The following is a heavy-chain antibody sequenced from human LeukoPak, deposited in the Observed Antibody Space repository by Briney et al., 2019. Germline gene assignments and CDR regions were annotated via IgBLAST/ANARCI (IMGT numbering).Heavy chain of an antibody. V-gene: IGHV4-59*11. CDR2: IYYSGST. J-gene: IGHJ6*03. D-gene: IGHD2-2*01. CDR3: ARVNRYCSSTSCYAPYYYYYMDV. CDR1: GGSISSHY. Sequence: SETLSLTCTVSGGSISSHYWSWIRQPPGKGLEWIGYIYYSGSTNYNPSLKGRVTISVDTSKNQFSLKLSSVTAADTAVYYCARVNRYCSSTSCYAPYYYYYMDVWGKGTTVTVSS.